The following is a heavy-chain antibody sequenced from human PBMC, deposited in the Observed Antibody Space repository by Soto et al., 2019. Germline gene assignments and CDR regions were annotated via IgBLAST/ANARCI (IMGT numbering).Heavy chain of an antibody. CDR2: INPKSGGT. CDR1: GYTFTVYY. V-gene: IGHV1-2*02. Sequence: ASVKVSCRASGYTFTVYYMHWVRQAPGQGLEWMGWINPKSGGTMYPQKFQGRVTMTWDTSISTAYMALTRLRSDDTAVYYCARDLAKGGGSAGFDYWGQGTLVTVSS. CDR3: ARDLAKGGGSAGFDY. J-gene: IGHJ4*02. D-gene: IGHD1-26*01.